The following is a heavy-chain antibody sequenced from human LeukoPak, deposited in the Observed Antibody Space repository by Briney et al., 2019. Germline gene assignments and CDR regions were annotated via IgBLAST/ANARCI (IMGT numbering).Heavy chain of an antibody. J-gene: IGHJ6*03. D-gene: IGHD6-19*01. V-gene: IGHV1-8*02. CDR1: GYTFTSYD. CDR3: AAVGMAVDYYYLDV. CDR2: MNPNSGNT. Sequence: ASVKVSCKASGYTFTSYDINWVRQATGQGLEWMGWMNPNSGNTGYAQNFQGRITLTEDTSADTTYMELSSLRSEDTAVYYCAAVGMAVDYYYLDVWGKGTTVTVSS.